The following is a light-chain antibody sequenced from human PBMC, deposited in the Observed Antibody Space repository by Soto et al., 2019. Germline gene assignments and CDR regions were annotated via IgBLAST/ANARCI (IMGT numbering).Light chain of an antibody. V-gene: IGKV3-11*01. CDR1: QSVGSY. CDR2: DAS. J-gene: IGKJ4*01. Sequence: EIVLRQSPATLPLSPGERATLSCRASQSVGSYLAWYQQKPGQSPRLLIYDASNRATGIPARFSGSGSGTDFTLTISSPEPEDFAIYYCQHRIAWPLTFGGGTKVDIK. CDR3: QHRIAWPLT.